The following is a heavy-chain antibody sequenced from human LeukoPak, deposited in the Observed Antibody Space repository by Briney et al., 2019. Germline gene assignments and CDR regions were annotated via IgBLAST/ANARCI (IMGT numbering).Heavy chain of an antibody. D-gene: IGHD3-9*01. V-gene: IGHV3-64D*06. CDR1: GFTFSSYA. CDR2: ISSNGGST. J-gene: IGHJ4*02. CDR3: VKYFLGYNILTGLHDY. Sequence: GGSLRLSCSASGFTFSSYAMHWVRQAPGKGLEYVSAISSNGGSTYYADSVKGRSTISRDNSKNTLYLQMSSLRAEDTAVYYCVKYFLGYNILTGLHDYWGQGTLVTVSS.